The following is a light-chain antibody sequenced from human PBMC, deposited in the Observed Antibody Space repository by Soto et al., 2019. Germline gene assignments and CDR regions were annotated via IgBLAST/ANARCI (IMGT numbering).Light chain of an antibody. CDR1: PSVSINN. J-gene: IGKJ3*01. CDR2: GAS. Sequence: IVLAQSPCPLTLSPGERATLSCTASPSVSINNLAWYQQRPGQAPRVVIYGASTRATGIPERFSGSGSGTDFTLTISRLEPEDFAVYYCQQYGRAPYTFGPGTKVDIK. V-gene: IGKV3-20*01. CDR3: QQYGRAPYT.